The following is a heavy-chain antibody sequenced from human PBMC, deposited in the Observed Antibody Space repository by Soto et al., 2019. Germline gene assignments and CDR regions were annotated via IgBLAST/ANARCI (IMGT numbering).Heavy chain of an antibody. CDR1: GGTFGSYA. Sequence: QVQLVQSGAEVKKPGSSVKVSCKASGGTFGSYAFRWVRQAPGQGLEWMGGIIPVSGAAHYAQKFQGRVTITADESTSTAYMELSSLSSQDTAVYYCATALGCRSTSCTLDYWGQVTRVIVSS. D-gene: IGHD2-2*01. CDR3: ATALGCRSTSCTLDY. J-gene: IGHJ4*02. CDR2: IIPVSGAA. V-gene: IGHV1-69*01.